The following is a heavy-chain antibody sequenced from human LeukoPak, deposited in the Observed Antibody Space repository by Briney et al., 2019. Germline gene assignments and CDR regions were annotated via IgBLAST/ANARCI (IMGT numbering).Heavy chain of an antibody. D-gene: IGHD1-1*01. J-gene: IGHJ3*02. V-gene: IGHV3-23*01. CDR2: ISAGADVI. CDR1: GFSFRDYP. CDR3: FDI. Sequence: GGSLRLSCEAAGFSFRDYPMGWVRRASGKRLEWVSGISAGADVIFYADPVKGRFTISRDNSKNTLYYCAKSLLTTATGTGRAFDIWGQGTMVTVSA.